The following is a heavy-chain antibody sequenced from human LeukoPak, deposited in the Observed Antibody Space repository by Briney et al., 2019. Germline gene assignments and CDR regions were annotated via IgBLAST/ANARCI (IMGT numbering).Heavy chain of an antibody. J-gene: IGHJ4*02. Sequence: PGGSLRLSCAASGFTFSSDEMSWVRQAPGKGLEWVSYISGTGSMKYYADSVKGRFTISRDNAKSLLYLQMDSLRAEDTAVYYCARYCGGDCYYDYWGQGTLVTVSS. D-gene: IGHD2-21*02. CDR3: ARYCGGDCYYDY. CDR2: ISGTGSMK. CDR1: GFTFSSDE. V-gene: IGHV3-48*03.